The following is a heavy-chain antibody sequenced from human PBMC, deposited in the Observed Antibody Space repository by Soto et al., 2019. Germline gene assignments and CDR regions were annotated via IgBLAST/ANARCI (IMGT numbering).Heavy chain of an antibody. D-gene: IGHD3-22*01. CDR1: GFSFSTYA. V-gene: IGHV3-30*04. CDR2: ISYDGTRK. CDR3: ARVGYDSTGYYYFFDH. Sequence: QVLLVESGGGVVQPGVSLRLSCAASGFSFSTYAMHWVRQAPGKGLEWVALISYDGTRKYYADSVRGRFSISRDGSKNTLFLQMKSIRAEDTAVYYCARVGYDSTGYYYFFDHWGQGTLVTVSS. J-gene: IGHJ4*02.